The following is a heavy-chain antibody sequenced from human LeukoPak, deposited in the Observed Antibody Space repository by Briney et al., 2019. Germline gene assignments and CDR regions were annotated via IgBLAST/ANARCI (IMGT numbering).Heavy chain of an antibody. CDR3: ARDRYYYDSSGYPFDY. V-gene: IGHV4-59*10. J-gene: IGHJ4*02. D-gene: IGHD3-22*01. CDR2: IYTSGST. Sequence: SETLSLTCAVYGGSFSDYYWSWIRQPPGKGLEWIGRIYTSGSTNYNPSLKSRVTMSVDTSKNQFSLKLSSVTAADTAVYYCARDRYYYDSSGYPFDYWGQGTLVTVSS. CDR1: GGSFSDYY.